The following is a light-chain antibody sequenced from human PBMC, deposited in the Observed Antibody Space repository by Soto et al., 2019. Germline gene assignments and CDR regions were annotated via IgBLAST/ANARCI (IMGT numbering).Light chain of an antibody. J-gene: IGKJ3*01. Sequence: DIQMTQSPSSLSASVGDRVTITCRASQSISSYLNWYQQKPGKAPKLLIYAASSLQSGVPSRFSGSGSGTDFTLTISSLQPEDFATYHCQQSYSTPPIYTFGPGTKVDIK. CDR2: AAS. V-gene: IGKV1-39*01. CDR1: QSISSY. CDR3: QQSYSTPPIYT.